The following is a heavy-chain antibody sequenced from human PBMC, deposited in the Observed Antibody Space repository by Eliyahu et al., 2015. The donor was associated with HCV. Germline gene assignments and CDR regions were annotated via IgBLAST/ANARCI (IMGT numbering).Heavy chain of an antibody. CDR2: VNSDGSIT. CDR1: GFIFXSSW. V-gene: IGHV3-74*01. J-gene: IGHJ4*02. Sequence: VQLVESGGGXVQPGGSLRLSCXASGFIFXSSWMYWVRQPPGKGLVGVSRVNSDGSITDYADSVKGRFTISRDNAKNTLFLQMNSLRAEDTAVYYCASLVYPDYWGQGTLVTVSS. CDR3: ASLVYPDY.